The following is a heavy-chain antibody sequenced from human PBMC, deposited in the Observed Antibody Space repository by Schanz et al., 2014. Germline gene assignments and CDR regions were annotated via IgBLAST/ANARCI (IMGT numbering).Heavy chain of an antibody. CDR2: IIPYNGNT. Sequence: QVQLVQSGAEVKKPGASVKVSCKASGYTFTSYGISWVRQAPGQGLEWMGWIIPYNGNTKYPQKLQGRVTMTTDTSTSTAYMELRSLRSDDTAVYYCARDAADFYEILTEEDYWGQGTLVTVSS. CDR3: ARDAADFYEILTEEDY. V-gene: IGHV1-18*01. D-gene: IGHD3-9*01. CDR1: GYTFTSYG. J-gene: IGHJ4*02.